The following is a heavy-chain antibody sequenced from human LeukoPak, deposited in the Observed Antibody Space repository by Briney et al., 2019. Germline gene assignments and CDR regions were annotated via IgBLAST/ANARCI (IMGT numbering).Heavy chain of an antibody. J-gene: IGHJ4*02. V-gene: IGHV5-51*01. D-gene: IGHD3-22*01. CDR1: GYLFTDDW. CDR2: IYPDDSDT. Sequence: GESLKISCHASGYLFTDDWSGCVLQMPGRGLEWMGLIYPDDSDTRYNPSFQGQVSMSLDKSIRTAYLQLQDLKASDTAIYYGTRHGANPYSSGYYWGFWGQGAPVTVSS. CDR3: TRHGANPYSSGYYWGF.